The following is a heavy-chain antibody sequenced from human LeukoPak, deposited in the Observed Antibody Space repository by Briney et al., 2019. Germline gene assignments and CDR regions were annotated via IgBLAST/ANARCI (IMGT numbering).Heavy chain of an antibody. CDR2: IYSGGST. CDR1: GFTVSSNY. D-gene: IGHD6-19*01. Sequence: GGSLRLSCAASGFTVSSNYMSWVRQGQGKGLGWVSIIYSGGSTYYADSVKGRFTSSRDNSKSTLYLQMNSLRAEDTAVYYWARDLGYSSGWYDYWGQGTLVTVSS. V-gene: IGHV3-53*01. J-gene: IGHJ4*02. CDR3: ARDLGYSSGWYDY.